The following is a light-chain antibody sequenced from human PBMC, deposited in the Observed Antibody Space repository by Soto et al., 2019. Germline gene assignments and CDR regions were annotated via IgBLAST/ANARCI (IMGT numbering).Light chain of an antibody. V-gene: IGLV2-14*01. CDR1: SSDVGGYDY. CDR3: SSTRRTPTVV. J-gene: IGLJ2*01. CDR2: EVA. Sequence: QSALTQPASVSGSPGQSITISCTGTSSDVGGYDYVSWYQQHPGKAPKLIIYEVAYRPSGVSSRFSGSKSANTASLTISGLQAEDEADYYCSSTRRTPTVVFGGGTKLTVL.